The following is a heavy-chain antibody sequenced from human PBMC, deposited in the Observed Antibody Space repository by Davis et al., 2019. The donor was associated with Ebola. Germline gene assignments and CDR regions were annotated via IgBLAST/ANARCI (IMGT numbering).Heavy chain of an antibody. CDR1: GFTFSDYY. D-gene: IGHD3-22*01. V-gene: IGHV3-11*01. CDR2: ISSSGSTI. J-gene: IGHJ3*02. CDR3: ARGGGETPEWSYYYDSSGYSDAFDI. Sequence: PGGSLRLSCAASGFTFSDYYMSWIRQAPGKGLEWVSYISSSGSTIYYADSVKGRFTISRDNAKNSLYLQMNSLRAEDTAVYYCARGGGETPEWSYYYDSSGYSDAFDIWGQGTMVTVSS.